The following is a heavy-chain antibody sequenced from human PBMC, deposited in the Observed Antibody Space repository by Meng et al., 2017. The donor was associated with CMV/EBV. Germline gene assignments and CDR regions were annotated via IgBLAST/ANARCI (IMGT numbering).Heavy chain of an antibody. J-gene: IGHJ6*02. CDR3: ARFERTYGMDV. CDR2: IYYSAST. Sequence: SETLSLTCTVSGGSISSSSYYWGWFRQPPGKGLEWIGSIYYSASTYYNPSLKSRVTISVDTSKNQFSLKLSSVTAADTAVYYCARFERTYGMDVWGQGTTVTVSS. CDR1: GGSISSSSYY. V-gene: IGHV4-39*07.